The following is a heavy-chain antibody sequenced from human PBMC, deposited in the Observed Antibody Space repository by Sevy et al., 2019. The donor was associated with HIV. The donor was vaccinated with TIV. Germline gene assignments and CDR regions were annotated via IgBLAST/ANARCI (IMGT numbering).Heavy chain of an antibody. CDR1: GFTFSSYA. CDR3: AKKKKTAYGSGRYYGY. D-gene: IGHD3-10*01. CDR2: ISGSGGST. Sequence: GRSLRLSCAASGFTFSSYAMSWVRQAPGKGLEWVSAISGSGGSTYYADSVKGRFTISRDNSKNTLYLQMNSLRAEDTAVYYCAKKKKTAYGSGRYYGYWGQGTLVTVSS. J-gene: IGHJ4*02. V-gene: IGHV3-23*01.